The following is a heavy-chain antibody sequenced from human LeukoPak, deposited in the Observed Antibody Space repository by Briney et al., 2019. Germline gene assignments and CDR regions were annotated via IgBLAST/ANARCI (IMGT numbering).Heavy chain of an antibody. CDR1: GFTFSEYT. D-gene: IGHD3-22*01. CDR2: ISHDGREI. Sequence: GGSLRLSCAASGFTFSEYTMHWFRQAPSKGLEWVAVISHDGREIYYADSVKGRFTISRDDSMSTMYLQMNSLRAEDTALYYCARGRSDSGAYCYFGSWGQGTPVTVSS. CDR3: ARGRSDSGAYCYFGS. J-gene: IGHJ4*02. V-gene: IGHV3-30*03.